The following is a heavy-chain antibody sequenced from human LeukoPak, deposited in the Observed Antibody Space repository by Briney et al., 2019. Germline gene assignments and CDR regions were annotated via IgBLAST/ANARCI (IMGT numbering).Heavy chain of an antibody. V-gene: IGHV3-48*01. CDR2: IRSTSSTI. CDR3: TRHPAEGDY. D-gene: IGHD2-15*01. J-gene: IGHJ4*02. CDR1: AFTVSIYA. Sequence: GGSLRLSCAASAFTVSIYAMNWVRQAPGKGREWISYIRSTSSTIYHADSVKGRFNISRDNAKNSLYLQMDSLRAEDTAVYYCTRHPAEGDYWGQGTLVTVSS.